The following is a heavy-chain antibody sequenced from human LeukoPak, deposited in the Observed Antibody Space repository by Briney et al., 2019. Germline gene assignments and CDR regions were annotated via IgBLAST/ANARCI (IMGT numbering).Heavy chain of an antibody. Sequence: PGRSLRLSCAASGFTFSSYGMHWVRQAPGKGLEWVAVICYEGSNKYYADSVKGRFTISRDNSKNTLYLQMNSLRAEDTAVYYCARALSGYYLGYFDYWGQGTLVTVSS. CDR2: ICYEGSNK. V-gene: IGHV3-33*01. CDR1: GFTFSSYG. J-gene: IGHJ4*02. CDR3: ARALSGYYLGYFDY. D-gene: IGHD3-22*01.